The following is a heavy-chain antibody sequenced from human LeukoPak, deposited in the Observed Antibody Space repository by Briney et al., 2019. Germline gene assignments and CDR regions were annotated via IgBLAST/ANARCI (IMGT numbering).Heavy chain of an antibody. J-gene: IGHJ4*02. Sequence: GESLKISCKGSGYSFTSYWMSWVRQAPGKGLEWVANIKQDGSEKYYVDSVKGRFTISRDNAKNSLYLQMNSLRAEDTAVYYCASAGIAAADTQNDYWGQGTLVTVSS. CDR3: ASAGIAAADTQNDY. D-gene: IGHD6-13*01. V-gene: IGHV3-7*01. CDR1: GYSFTSYW. CDR2: IKQDGSEK.